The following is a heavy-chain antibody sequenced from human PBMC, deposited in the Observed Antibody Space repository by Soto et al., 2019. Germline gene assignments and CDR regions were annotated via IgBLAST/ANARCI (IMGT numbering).Heavy chain of an antibody. D-gene: IGHD2-21*01. CDR2: INYDGSNK. V-gene: IGHV3-33*01. CDR1: GFIFSSYG. CDR3: ARCKQKVMHCGLDV. J-gene: IGHJ6*02. Sequence: QVSLVESGGGAVQRGRSLRVSCAASGFIFSSYGMHWVRQAPGKGLEWVAFINYDGSNKFYGDPVKGRFTISRDNSKNIVHLQMNNLRGEDTAVYYCARCKQKVMHCGLDVWGHGATVTVSS.